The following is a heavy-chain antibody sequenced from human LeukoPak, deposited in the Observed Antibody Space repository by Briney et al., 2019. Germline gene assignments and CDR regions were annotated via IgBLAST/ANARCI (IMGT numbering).Heavy chain of an antibody. D-gene: IGHD2-2*03. J-gene: IGHJ3*02. CDR3: ARVDEDAFDI. CDR1: GFTFSSYS. Sequence: GGSLRLSCAASGFTFSSYSMNWVRQAPGKGLEWDSSISSSSSYIYYADSVKGRFTISRDNAKNSLYLQMNSLRAEDTAVYYCARVDEDAFDIWGQGTMVTVSS. V-gene: IGHV3-21*01. CDR2: ISSSSSYI.